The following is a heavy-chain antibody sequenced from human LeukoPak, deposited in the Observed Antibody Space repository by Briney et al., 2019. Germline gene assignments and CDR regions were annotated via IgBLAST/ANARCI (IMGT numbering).Heavy chain of an antibody. CDR1: GYSFTSYW. CDR3: ARRSRGYCSSTSCFFDS. J-gene: IGHJ4*02. CDR2: IYPGDSGT. D-gene: IGHD2-2*01. Sequence: GESLKISCKGSGYSFTSYWIAWVRQMPGKGLEWMEIIYPGDSGTRNSPSFQGQVTTSADKSISTAYLQWSSLKAADTAMYYCARRSRGYCSSTSCFFDSWGQGTLVTVSS. V-gene: IGHV5-51*01.